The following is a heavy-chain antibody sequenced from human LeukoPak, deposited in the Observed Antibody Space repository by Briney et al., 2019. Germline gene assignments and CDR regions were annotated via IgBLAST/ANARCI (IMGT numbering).Heavy chain of an antibody. V-gene: IGHV4-59*01. CDR1: SGSISNYY. D-gene: IGHD3-10*01. Sequence: PSETLSLTCIVSSGSISNYYWSWIRQPPGKGLEWIGYIYYSGSTNYNPSLKSRVTISLDTSQNQFSLRLKSVTAADTAVYFCARVQATMVRGVRLSNCFDSWGQGTLVTVSS. CDR2: IYYSGST. CDR3: ARVQATMVRGVRLSNCFDS. J-gene: IGHJ5*01.